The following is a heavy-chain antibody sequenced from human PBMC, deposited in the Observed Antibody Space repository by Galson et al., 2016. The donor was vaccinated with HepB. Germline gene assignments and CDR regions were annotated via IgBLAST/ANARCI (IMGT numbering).Heavy chain of an antibody. CDR3: ARVAYGGLTGYYGMDV. Sequence: TLSLTCTVSGCSIRSGCFYWSWIRPPPGKGLEWIGYIYYSGSPYYNPSLTSRIILSVDTSKNQFSMKLTSVTAADTAVYYCARVAYGGLTGYYGMDVWGKGTTVTVSS. J-gene: IGHJ6*04. V-gene: IGHV4-30-4*01. D-gene: IGHD1-26*01. CDR2: IYYSGSP. CDR1: GCSIRSGCFY.